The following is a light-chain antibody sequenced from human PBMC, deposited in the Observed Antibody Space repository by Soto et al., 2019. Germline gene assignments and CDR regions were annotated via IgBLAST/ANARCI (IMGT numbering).Light chain of an antibody. CDR2: GES. J-gene: IGKJ1*01. V-gene: IGKV3-20*01. CDR1: QSVSNNY. CDR3: QKYGSSGT. Sequence: IVLTQSPGTLSLSPGERATLSCRASQSVSNNYLAWYQQKPGQAPRLLIYGESNRATGIPDRFSGSGSGTDFTLTISRLEPEDFAVYYCQKYGSSGTFGQGTKVDIK.